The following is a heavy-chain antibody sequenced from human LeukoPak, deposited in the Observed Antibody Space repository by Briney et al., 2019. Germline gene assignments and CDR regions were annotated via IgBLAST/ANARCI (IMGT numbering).Heavy chain of an antibody. Sequence: SGTLSLTCAVYGGSFSGYYWSWIRQPPGKGLEWIGEINHSGSTNYNPSLKSRVTISVDTSKNQFSLKLSSVTAADTAVYYCAREGPGSGSYYNHKPFDYWSQGTLVTVSS. J-gene: IGHJ4*02. D-gene: IGHD3-10*01. V-gene: IGHV4-34*01. CDR1: GGSFSGYY. CDR2: INHSGST. CDR3: AREGPGSGSYYNHKPFDY.